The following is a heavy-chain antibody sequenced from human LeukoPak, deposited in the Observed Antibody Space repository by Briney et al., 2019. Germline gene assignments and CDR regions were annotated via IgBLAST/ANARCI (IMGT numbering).Heavy chain of an antibody. J-gene: IGHJ4*02. CDR1: GFTFSTYV. V-gene: IGHV3-33*01. D-gene: IGHD5-18*01. Sequence: GGSLRLSCAASGFTFSTYVIHWVRQTPGKGLGWVALIWHDGSNKYYGDSVEGRFTIYRDNSKNTLYLQMDSLRDEDTAVYYCARDRGHTYGHPLDYWGQGTLVTVSS. CDR2: IWHDGSNK. CDR3: ARDRGHTYGHPLDY.